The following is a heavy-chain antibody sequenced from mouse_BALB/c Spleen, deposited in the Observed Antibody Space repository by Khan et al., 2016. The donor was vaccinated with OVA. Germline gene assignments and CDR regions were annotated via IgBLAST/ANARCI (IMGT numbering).Heavy chain of an antibody. Sequence: EVQVVESGGGLVQPGGSRKLSCAASGFTFSDYGVAWVRQAPGKGPEWVAFISNLAYSIYYADTVTGRLTISRENAKNTLYLEMSSLRSEDTAMYYCARSWAMDYWGQGTSVTVSS. V-gene: IGHV5-15*02. J-gene: IGHJ4*01. CDR1: GFTFSDYG. CDR2: ISNLAYSI. CDR3: ARSWAMDY.